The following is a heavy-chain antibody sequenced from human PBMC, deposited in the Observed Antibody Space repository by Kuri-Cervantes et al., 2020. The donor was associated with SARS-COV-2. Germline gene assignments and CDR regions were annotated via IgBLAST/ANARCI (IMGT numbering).Heavy chain of an antibody. CDR3: AREWRNVVVVPAALDDAFDI. V-gene: IGHV4-4*07. CDR1: GGSISSYY. CDR2: IYTGGST. Sequence: GSLRLSCTVSGGSISSYYWSWIRQPAGKGLEWIGRIYTGGSTNYNPSLKSRVTMSVDTSKNQFSLKLSSVTAADTAVYYCAREWRNVVVVPAALDDAFDIWGQGTMVTVSS. J-gene: IGHJ3*02. D-gene: IGHD2-2*01.